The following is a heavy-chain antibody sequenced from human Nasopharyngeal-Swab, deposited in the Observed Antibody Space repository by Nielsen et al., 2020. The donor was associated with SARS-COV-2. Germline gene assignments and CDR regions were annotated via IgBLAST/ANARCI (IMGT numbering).Heavy chain of an antibody. CDR1: GFTFSSYG. D-gene: IGHD3-10*01. V-gene: IGHV3-30*03. CDR2: ISYDGSNK. J-gene: IGHJ3*01. CDR3: AFPGSWFAPHAFDL. Sequence: GESLKISCAASGFTFSSYGMHWVRQAPGKGLEWVAVISYDGSNKDYADSVKGRFTISRDNSKNTLYLQMNSLRPEDTALYYCAFPGSWFAPHAFDLWGQGTLVSVSS.